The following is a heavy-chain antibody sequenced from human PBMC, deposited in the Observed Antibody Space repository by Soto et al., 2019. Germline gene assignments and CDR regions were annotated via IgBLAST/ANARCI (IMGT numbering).Heavy chain of an antibody. D-gene: IGHD3-3*01. CDR2: IYYSGST. Sequence: PSETLSLTCTVSGGSISSSSYYWGWIRQPPGKGLEWIGSIYYSGSTYYNPSLKSRVTISVDTSKNQFSLKLSSLTAADTAVYYCARTRSYYDFWSGPPPYYYYYYYMDVWGKGTTVTVSS. CDR3: ARTRSYYDFWSGPPPYYYYYYYMDV. CDR1: GGSISSSSYY. J-gene: IGHJ6*03. V-gene: IGHV4-39*01.